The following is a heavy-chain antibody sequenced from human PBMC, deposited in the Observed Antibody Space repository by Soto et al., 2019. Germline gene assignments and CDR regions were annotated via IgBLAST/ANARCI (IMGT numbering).Heavy chain of an antibody. V-gene: IGHV4-31*03. CDR1: GGSISSGGYY. CDR3: ARAPEGALYGSGSLYFDY. D-gene: IGHD3-10*01. CDR2: IYYSGST. Sequence: SETLSLTCTVSGGSISSGGYYWSWIRQHPGKGLEWIGYIYYSGSTYYNPSLKSRVTISVDTSKNQFSLKLSSVTAADTAVYYCARAPEGALYGSGSLYFDYWGQGTLVTVSS. J-gene: IGHJ4*02.